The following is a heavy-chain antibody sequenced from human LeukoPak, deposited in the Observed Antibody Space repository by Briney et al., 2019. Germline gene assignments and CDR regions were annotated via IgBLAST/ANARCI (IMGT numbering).Heavy chain of an antibody. CDR1: GDSISCSFYY. D-gene: IGHD4/OR15-4a*01. CDR2: IYYGGGT. CDR3: ARESFEEPGTMDH. J-gene: IGHJ4*02. V-gene: IGHV4-39*07. Sequence: SETLSLTCTVSGDSISCSFYYWGWIRQPPGKGLEWIGSIYYGGGTHYNPSLKSRATIFLDTSMNQFSLRLTSVTAADTALYFCARESFEEPGTMDHWGQGTLVSVSS.